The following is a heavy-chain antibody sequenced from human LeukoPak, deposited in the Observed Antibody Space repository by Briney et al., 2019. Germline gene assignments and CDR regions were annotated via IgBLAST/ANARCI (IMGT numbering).Heavy chain of an antibody. CDR2: IYPGDSNT. CDR3: ARQGFVASYGVDV. CDR1: GYSFKNYW. V-gene: IGHV5-51*01. Sequence: GESLKISCKGSGYSFKNYWIAWVRQMPGKGLEWMGIIYPGDSNTRYNPSFQGQVTISADKSISTAYLQWSSLKASDTAEYYCARQGFVASYGVDVWGQGTTVTVSS. J-gene: IGHJ6*02.